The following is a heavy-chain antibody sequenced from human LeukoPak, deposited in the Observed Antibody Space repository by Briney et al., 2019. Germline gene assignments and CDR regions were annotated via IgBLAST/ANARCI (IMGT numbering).Heavy chain of an antibody. CDR2: ISGSGGST. CDR1: GFTFSSYA. V-gene: IGHV3-23*01. CDR3: TTANSDCSGGSCYDY. J-gene: IGHJ4*02. D-gene: IGHD2-15*01. Sequence: SGGSLRLSCAASGFTFSSYAMSWVRQAPGKGLEWVSAISGSGGSTYYADSVKGRFTISRDNSKNTLYLQMNSLKTEDTAVCYCTTANSDCSGGSCYDYWGQGTLVTVSS.